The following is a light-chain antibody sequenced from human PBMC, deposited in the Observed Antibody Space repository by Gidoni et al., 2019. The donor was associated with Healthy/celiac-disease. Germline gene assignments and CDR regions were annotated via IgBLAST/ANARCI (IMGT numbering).Light chain of an antibody. Sequence: EIVLTQSPGTLSLSPGERATLSCRASQSVSSSYLTWYQPKPGPAPRLLISGASSRATGIPDRVSGSGSGTEFTLTISRLEPEDFAVYCCQQEDTFGQGTKLEIK. CDR2: GAS. CDR3: QQEDT. V-gene: IGKV3-20*01. CDR1: QSVSSSY. J-gene: IGKJ2*01.